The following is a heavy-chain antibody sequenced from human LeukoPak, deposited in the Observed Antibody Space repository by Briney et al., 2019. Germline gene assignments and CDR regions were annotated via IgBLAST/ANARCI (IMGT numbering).Heavy chain of an antibody. J-gene: IGHJ4*02. CDR1: GGFFSGYY. Sequence: SESLSLTCAVYGGFFSGYYWSWIRQPPGKGLEWIGEINDSGSTNYNPSLKIRVTISVDTSKNQFSLKLSSVTAADTAVYYCARGRPHLPTHFDYWGQGTLVTVSS. CDR3: ARGRPHLPTHFDY. V-gene: IGHV4-34*01. CDR2: INDSGST. D-gene: IGHD5/OR15-5a*01.